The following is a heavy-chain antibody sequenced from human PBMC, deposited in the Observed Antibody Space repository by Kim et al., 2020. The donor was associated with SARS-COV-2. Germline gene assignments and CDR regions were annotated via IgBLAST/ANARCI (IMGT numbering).Heavy chain of an antibody. CDR3: ARGGVAVAGSTRAYYYYYGMDV. D-gene: IGHD6-19*01. V-gene: IGHV3-30*04. Sequence: GGSLRLSCAASGFTFSSYAMHWVRQAPGKGLEWVAVISYDGSNKYYADSVKGRFTISRDNSKNTLYLQMNSLRAEDTAVYYCARGGVAVAGSTRAYYYYYGMDVWGQGTTVTVSS. CDR2: ISYDGSNK. J-gene: IGHJ6*02. CDR1: GFTFSSYA.